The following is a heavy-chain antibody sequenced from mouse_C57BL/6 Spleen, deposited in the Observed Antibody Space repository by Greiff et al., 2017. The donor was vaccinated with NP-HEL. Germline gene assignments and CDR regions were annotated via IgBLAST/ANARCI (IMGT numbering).Heavy chain of an antibody. CDR3: TREEGYYYAMDY. CDR1: GFTFSSYA. J-gene: IGHJ4*01. Sequence: EVKVVESGEGLVKTGGSLKLSCAASGFTFSSYAMSWVRQTPEKRLEWVAYISSGGDYIYYADTVKGRFTISRDNARNTLYLQMSSLKSEDTAMYYCTREEGYYYAMDYWGQGTSVTVSS. CDR2: ISSGGDYI. V-gene: IGHV5-9-1*02.